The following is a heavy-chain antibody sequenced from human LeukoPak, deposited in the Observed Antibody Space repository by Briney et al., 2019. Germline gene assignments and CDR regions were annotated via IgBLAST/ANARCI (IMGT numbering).Heavy chain of an antibody. CDR3: ARAYCSGGSCYDPWWFDP. D-gene: IGHD2-15*01. Sequence: GGSLRLSCAASGFTVSSNYMSWVRQAPGKGLERVSVIYSGGSTYYADSVKGRFTISRDNSKNTLYLQMNSLRAEDTAVYYCARAYCSGGSCYDPWWFDPWGQGTLVTVSS. V-gene: IGHV3-53*01. J-gene: IGHJ5*02. CDR1: GFTVSSNY. CDR2: IYSGGST.